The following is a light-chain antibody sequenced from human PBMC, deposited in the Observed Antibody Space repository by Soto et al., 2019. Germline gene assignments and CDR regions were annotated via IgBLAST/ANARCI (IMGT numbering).Light chain of an antibody. CDR1: QSVAKNY. CDR2: DAS. J-gene: IGKJ1*01. CDR3: QQSASSPQT. V-gene: IGKV3-20*01. Sequence: EIVLTQSPGTLSLSPGERATLSCRASQSVAKNYLAWYQQEPGQAPRLLIYDASKRATGIPDRFSGSGSGTDFTLTISRLAPEDFAVYYCQQSASSPQTFGQGTKVEIK.